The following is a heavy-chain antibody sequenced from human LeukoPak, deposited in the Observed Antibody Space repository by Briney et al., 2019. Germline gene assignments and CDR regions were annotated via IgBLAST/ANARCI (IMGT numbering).Heavy chain of an antibody. D-gene: IGHD6-13*01. J-gene: IGHJ4*02. CDR1: GDSISSGDYY. V-gene: IGHV4-61*02. Sequence: SQTLSLTCTVSGDSISSGDYYWSWIRQPAGKGLEWIGRISSSGSTNYNPSLKSRVTISVDTSKNQFSLKLSSVTAADTAVYYCARRGSRWYWYFDYWGQGTLVTVSS. CDR3: ARRGSRWYWYFDY. CDR2: ISSSGST.